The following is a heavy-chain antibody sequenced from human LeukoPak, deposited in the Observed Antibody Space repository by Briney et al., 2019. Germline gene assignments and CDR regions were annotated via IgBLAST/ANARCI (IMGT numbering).Heavy chain of an antibody. D-gene: IGHD6-19*01. Sequence: SGTLSLTCAVSGGSISSSNWWSWVRQPPGKGLEWIGEIYHSGSTNYNPSLKSRVTISVDKSKNQFSLKLSSVTAADTAVYYCARSGSSSGWYVSWFDPWGQGTLVTVSS. CDR3: ARSGSSSGWYVSWFDP. J-gene: IGHJ5*02. CDR2: IYHSGST. CDR1: GGSISSSNW. V-gene: IGHV4-4*02.